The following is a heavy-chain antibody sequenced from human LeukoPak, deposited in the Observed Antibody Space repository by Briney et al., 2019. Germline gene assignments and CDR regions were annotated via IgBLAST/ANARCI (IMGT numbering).Heavy chain of an antibody. CDR1: GYMFTSYG. Sequence: ASVTVSCKASGYMFTSYGISWVRQAPGRGLEWMGWISTNKGNTNYAQRLQGRVTMTTDTSTSTAYMELRSLRSDDTAIYYCVRDIQWRFDPWGQGTLVTVSS. J-gene: IGHJ5*02. CDR3: VRDIQWRFDP. V-gene: IGHV1-18*01. CDR2: ISTNKGNT. D-gene: IGHD2-8*01.